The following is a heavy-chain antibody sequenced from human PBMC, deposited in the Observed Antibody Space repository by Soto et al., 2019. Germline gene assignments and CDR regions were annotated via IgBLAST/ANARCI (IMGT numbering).Heavy chain of an antibody. CDR1: GYTFTSYG. V-gene: IGHV1-18*01. Sequence: QVPLVQSGAEVKKPGASVKVSCKASGYTFTSYGISWVRQAPGQGLEWMGWISAYNGNTNYAQKLQGRVTMTTDTSTSTAYMELRSLRSDDTAVYYCARLPASITMVRGVYYFDYWGQGTLVTVSS. CDR2: ISAYNGNT. D-gene: IGHD3-10*01. J-gene: IGHJ4*02. CDR3: ARLPASITMVRGVYYFDY.